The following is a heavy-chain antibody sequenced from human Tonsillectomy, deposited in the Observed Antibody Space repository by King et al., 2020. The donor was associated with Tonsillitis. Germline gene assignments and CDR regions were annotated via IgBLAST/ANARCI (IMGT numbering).Heavy chain of an antibody. CDR1: GYTFTSYD. CDR2: MNPNSGNT. CDR3: ARGLSGNNSYGSGGYSNS. V-gene: IGHV1-8*01. J-gene: IGHJ4*02. D-gene: IGHD3-10*01. Sequence: VQLVESGAEVKKPGASVKVSCKASGYTFTSYDINWVRQATGQGLEWMGWMNPNSGNTGYAQKFQGRVTMTRNTSISTAYMELSSLRSGDRAVYYCARGLSGNNSYGSGGYSNSWGQGTLVTVSP.